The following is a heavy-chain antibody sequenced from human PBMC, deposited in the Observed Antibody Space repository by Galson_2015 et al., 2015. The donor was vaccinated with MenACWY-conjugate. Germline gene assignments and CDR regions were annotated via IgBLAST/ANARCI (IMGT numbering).Heavy chain of an antibody. D-gene: IGHD6-19*01. CDR3: ARERGAGSYQGFDY. V-gene: IGHV4-34*01. Sequence: LTCAVYGGSFSGYYWSWIRQPPGKGLEWIGEVYHSGGTNYNPSLQSRVTMSVDKSDNQISLKLTSVTAADTAVYFCARERGAGSYQGFDYRGQGTLVTVSS. CDR2: VYHSGGT. CDR1: GGSFSGYY. J-gene: IGHJ4*02.